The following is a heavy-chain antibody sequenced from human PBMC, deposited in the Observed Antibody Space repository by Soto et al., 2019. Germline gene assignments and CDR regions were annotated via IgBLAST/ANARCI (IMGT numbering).Heavy chain of an antibody. V-gene: IGHV3-48*03. D-gene: IGHD4-17*01. CDR1: GFTFSSYD. CDR3: ASFYGDPEYYYGMDV. Sequence: GGSLRLSCAASGFTFSSYDMNWVRQAPGKGLEWVSYLSSSGSTIYYADSVKGRFTISRDNAKNSLYLQMNSLRAEDTAVYYCASFYGDPEYYYGMDVWGQGTTVTVSS. CDR2: LSSSGSTI. J-gene: IGHJ6*02.